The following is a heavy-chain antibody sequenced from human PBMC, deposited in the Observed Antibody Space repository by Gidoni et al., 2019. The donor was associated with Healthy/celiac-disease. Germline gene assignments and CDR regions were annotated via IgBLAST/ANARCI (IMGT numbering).Heavy chain of an antibody. V-gene: IGHV4-34*01. J-gene: IGHJ1*01. D-gene: IGHD5-12*01. CDR3: ARGGVEMATIGYFQH. Sequence: QVQLQQWGAGLLKPSETLSLTCAVYGGSFSGYYWSWIRQPPGKGLEWIGEINHSGSTNYNPSLKSRVTISVDTSKNQFSLKLSSVTAADTAVYYCARGGVEMATIGYFQHWGQGTLVTVSS. CDR1: GGSFSGYY. CDR2: INHSGST.